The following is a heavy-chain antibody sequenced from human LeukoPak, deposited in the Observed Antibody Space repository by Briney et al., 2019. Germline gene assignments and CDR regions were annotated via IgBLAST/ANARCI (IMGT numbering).Heavy chain of an antibody. V-gene: IGHV1-2*06. Sequence: ASVKVSCKASGYTFTGYYMHWVRQAPGQGPEWMGRINPNSGGTNYAQKFQGRVTMTRDTSISTAYMELSRLRSDDTAVYYCARGRRNSYDSSGYYWVDYWGQGTLVTASS. J-gene: IGHJ4*02. CDR1: GYTFTGYY. CDR3: ARGRRNSYDSSGYYWVDY. CDR2: INPNSGGT. D-gene: IGHD3-22*01.